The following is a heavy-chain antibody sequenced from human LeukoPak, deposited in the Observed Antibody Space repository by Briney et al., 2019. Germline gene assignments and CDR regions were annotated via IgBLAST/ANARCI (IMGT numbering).Heavy chain of an antibody. D-gene: IGHD1-7*01. J-gene: IGHJ4*02. CDR2: IIPIFGTA. CDR1: GGTFSSYA. CDR3: ARDILSTGTTGV. Sequence: ASVKVSCKASGGTFSSYAISWVRHAPGQGLEWMGGIIPIFGTANYAQKFQGRVTITTDESTSTAYMELSSLRSEDTAVYYCARDILSTGTTGVWGQGTLVTVSS. V-gene: IGHV1-69*05.